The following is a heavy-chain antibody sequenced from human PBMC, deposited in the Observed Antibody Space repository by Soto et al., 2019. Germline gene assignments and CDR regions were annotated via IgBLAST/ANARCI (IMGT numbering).Heavy chain of an antibody. Sequence: SETLSLTCTVSGGSISSSSYYWGWIRQPPGMGLEWIGSIYYSGSTYYNPSLKSRVTISVDTSKNQFSLKLSSVTAADTAVYYCARHGSGYYYYYYGMDVWGQGTTVTVSS. CDR3: ARHGSGYYYYYYGMDV. J-gene: IGHJ6*02. V-gene: IGHV4-39*01. CDR2: IYYSGST. CDR1: GGSISSSSYY. D-gene: IGHD3-10*01.